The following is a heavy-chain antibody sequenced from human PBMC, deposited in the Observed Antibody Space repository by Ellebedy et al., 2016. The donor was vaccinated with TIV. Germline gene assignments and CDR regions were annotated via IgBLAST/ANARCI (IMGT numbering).Heavy chain of an antibody. J-gene: IGHJ4*02. Sequence: PGGSLRLSCAASAFTFRNYWMSWVRQAPGRGLEWVANLKQDGREEYYVDSVKGRFTISRDNAKNSLYLQMNSLRVEDTALYHCARSRSPGARSSFDSWGQGTLVTVSS. CDR2: LKQDGREE. CDR1: AFTFRNYW. V-gene: IGHV3-7*01. D-gene: IGHD6-6*01. CDR3: ARSRSPGARSSFDS.